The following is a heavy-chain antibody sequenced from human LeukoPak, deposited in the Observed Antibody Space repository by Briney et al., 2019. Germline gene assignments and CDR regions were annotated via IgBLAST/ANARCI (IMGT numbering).Heavy chain of an antibody. V-gene: IGHV3-74*01. CDR3: SNNFHGDYSY. CDR2: INTDGSTT. D-gene: IGHD4-17*01. Sequence: GGSLRLSCVASGFTFSNYWMHWVRQAPGKGLVWVSRINTDGSTTTYADSVKGRFTISRDNAKSMLYLQMNSLRAEDTAVYYCSNNFHGDYSYWGQGTLVTVSS. J-gene: IGHJ4*02. CDR1: GFTFSNYW.